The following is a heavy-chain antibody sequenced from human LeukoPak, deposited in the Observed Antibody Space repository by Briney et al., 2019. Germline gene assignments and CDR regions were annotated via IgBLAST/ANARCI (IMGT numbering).Heavy chain of an antibody. CDR1: EYRFANYW. CDR2: IYPGDSDT. D-gene: IGHD3-16*01. CDR3: ARQHNYDYVWGSADY. V-gene: IGHV5-51*01. J-gene: IGHJ4*02. Sequence: GESLKISCQGSEYRFANYWIAWVRQVPGKGLEWMGIIYPGDSDTRYSPSFEGQVTFSADESISTAYLQWSSLEASDTAIYYCARQHNYDYVWGSADYWGQGTLVTVSS.